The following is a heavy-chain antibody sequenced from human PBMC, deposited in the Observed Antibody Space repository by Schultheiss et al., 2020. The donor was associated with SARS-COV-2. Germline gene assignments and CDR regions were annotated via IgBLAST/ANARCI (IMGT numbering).Heavy chain of an antibody. J-gene: IGHJ5*02. CDR1: GYTFAGYY. CDR3: ARDQWLVKSSKLVPRNDKTGYGYNWFDP. CDR2: INPNSGNT. D-gene: IGHD6-19*01. Sequence: ASVKVSCKASGYTFAGYYMHWVRQAPGQGLEWMGRINPNSGNTNYAQKLQGRVTMTTDTSTSTAYMELRSLRSDDTAVYYCARDQWLVKSSKLVPRNDKTGYGYNWFDPWGQGTLVTVSS. V-gene: IGHV1-2*06.